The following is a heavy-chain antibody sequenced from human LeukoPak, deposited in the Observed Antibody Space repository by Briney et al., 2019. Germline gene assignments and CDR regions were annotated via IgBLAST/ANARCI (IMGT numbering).Heavy chain of an antibody. CDR1: GYTFTGYY. CDR3: ARGGIVGATTNAFDI. D-gene: IGHD1-26*01. Sequence: GASVKASCKASGYTFTGYYMHWVRQAPGQGLEWMGWINPNSGGTNYAQKFQGWVTMTRDTSISTAYMELSRLRSDDTAVYYCARGGIVGATTNAFDIWGQGTMVTVSS. V-gene: IGHV1-2*04. CDR2: INPNSGGT. J-gene: IGHJ3*02.